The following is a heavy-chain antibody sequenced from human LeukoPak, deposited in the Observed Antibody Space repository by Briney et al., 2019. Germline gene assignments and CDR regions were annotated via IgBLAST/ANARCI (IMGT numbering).Heavy chain of an antibody. CDR1: GYSFTSYW. CDR3: ATTGYSGYDFASSPFDY. V-gene: IGHV5-51*01. Sequence: GESLKISCKGSGYSFTSYWIGWVRQMPGKGLEWMGIIYPGDSDTRYSPSFQGQVTISADKSISTAYLQWSSLKASDTAMYYCATTGYSGYDFASSPFDYWGQGTLVTVSS. CDR2: IYPGDSDT. J-gene: IGHJ4*02. D-gene: IGHD5-12*01.